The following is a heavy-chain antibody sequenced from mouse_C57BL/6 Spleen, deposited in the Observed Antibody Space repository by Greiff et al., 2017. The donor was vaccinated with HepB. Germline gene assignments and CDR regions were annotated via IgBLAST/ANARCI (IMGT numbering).Heavy chain of an antibody. Sequence: VQLQQPGAELVKPGASVKMSCKASGYTFTSYWITWVKQRPGQGLEWIGDIYPGSGSTNYNEKFKSKATLTVDTSSSTAYMQLSSLTSEDSAVYYCAREGGVRLPFAYWGQGTLVTVSA. CDR2: IYPGSGST. D-gene: IGHD2-2*01. CDR1: GYTFTSYW. CDR3: AREGGVRLPFAY. V-gene: IGHV1-55*01. J-gene: IGHJ3*01.